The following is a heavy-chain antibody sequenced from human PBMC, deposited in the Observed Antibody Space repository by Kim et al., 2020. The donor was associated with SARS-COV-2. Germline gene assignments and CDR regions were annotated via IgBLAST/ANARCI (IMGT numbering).Heavy chain of an antibody. Sequence: GGSLRLSCAASGFTFSSYAMHWVRQAPGKGLEWVAVISYDGSNKYYADSVKGRFTISRDNSKNTLYLQRNSLRAEDTAVYYCARDRVEGNVLDYWGQGTLVTVSS. CDR3: ARDRVEGNVLDY. CDR2: ISYDGSNK. J-gene: IGHJ4*02. V-gene: IGHV3-30*04. D-gene: IGHD2-15*01. CDR1: GFTFSSYA.